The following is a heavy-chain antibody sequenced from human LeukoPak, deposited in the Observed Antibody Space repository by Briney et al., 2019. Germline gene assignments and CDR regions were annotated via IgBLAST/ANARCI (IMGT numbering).Heavy chain of an antibody. CDR2: INHSGST. D-gene: IGHD6-19*01. V-gene: IGHV4-34*01. Sequence: PSETLSLTCAVYGGSFSGYYWSWIRQPPGKGLEWIGEINHSGSTNYNPSLKSRVTISVDTSKNQFSLKLSSVTAADTAVYYCASTIAVAGTFDYWAREPWSPSPQ. CDR3: ASTIAVAGTFDY. CDR1: GGSFSGYY. J-gene: IGHJ4*02.